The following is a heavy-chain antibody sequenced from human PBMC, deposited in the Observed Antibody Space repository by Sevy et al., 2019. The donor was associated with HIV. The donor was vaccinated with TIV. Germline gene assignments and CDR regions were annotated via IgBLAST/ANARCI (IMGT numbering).Heavy chain of an antibody. J-gene: IGHJ5*02. D-gene: IGHD6-13*01. CDR3: ARGHTYSSSWYRSFWFDP. CDR1: GYTFTSYD. Sequence: ASVKVSCKASGYTFTSYDINWVRQATRQGLEWMGWMNPNSGNTGYAQKFQGRVTMTRNTSISTAYMELSSLRSEDTAVYYGARGHTYSSSWYRSFWFDPWGQGTLVTVSS. CDR2: MNPNSGNT. V-gene: IGHV1-8*01.